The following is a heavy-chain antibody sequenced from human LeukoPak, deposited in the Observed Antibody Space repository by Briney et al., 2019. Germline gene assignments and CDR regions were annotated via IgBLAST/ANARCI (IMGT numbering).Heavy chain of an antibody. D-gene: IGHD4-17*01. CDR1: GFSFSYYG. V-gene: IGHV3-30*18. CDR3: AKSPGIGTYGDRSTAVDY. CDR2: ISYDGTNK. J-gene: IGHJ4*02. Sequence: GGSLRLSCSASGFSFSYYGFHWVRQAPGKGLEWVALISYDGTNKYYADSVKGRFTISRDNSENTLFLQMNSLRAEDTAVYYCAKSPGIGTYGDRSTAVDYWGQGTLVTVSS.